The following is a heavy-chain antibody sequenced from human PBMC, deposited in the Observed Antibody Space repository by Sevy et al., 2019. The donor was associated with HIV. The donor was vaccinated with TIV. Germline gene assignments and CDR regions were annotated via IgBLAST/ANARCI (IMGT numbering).Heavy chain of an antibody. CDR3: AKDFTGFYGMDV. V-gene: IGHV3-30*18. CDR1: GLTVRKYG. D-gene: IGHD3-9*01. J-gene: IGHJ6*02. Sequence: GGSLRLSCVASGLTVRKYGMHWVRQAPGKGLEWVAVISYDGSSKYYGDSVKGRFTISRDNSKNTLYLQMNILTIEDTAVYYCAKDFTGFYGMDVWGHGTTVTVSS. CDR2: ISYDGSSK.